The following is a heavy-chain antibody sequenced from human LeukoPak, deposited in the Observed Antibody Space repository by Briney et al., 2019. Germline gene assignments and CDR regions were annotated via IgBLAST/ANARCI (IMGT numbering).Heavy chain of an antibody. D-gene: IGHD3-22*01. CDR1: GVSISSGSYY. J-gene: IGHJ3*02. CDR3: ARGPDSIGYYCYGGCAFDI. V-gene: IGHV4-61*02. Sequence: SETLSLTCTVSGVSISSGSYYWSWIRQPAGKGLEWIGRIYTSGSTNYNPSLKSRVTISVATSKTQFALKRSSVTAADTAVYYCARGPDSIGYYCYGGCAFDIWGQGTMVTVSS. CDR2: IYTSGST.